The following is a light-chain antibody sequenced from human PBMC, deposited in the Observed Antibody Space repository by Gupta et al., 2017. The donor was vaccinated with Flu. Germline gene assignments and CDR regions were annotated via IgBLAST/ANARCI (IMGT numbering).Light chain of an antibody. CDR3: ASWDDSLNGWV. CDR1: SSNIGSHT. Sequence: HSVLSQPPSASVTPGPRVTISCSGSSSNIGSHTVNWYQQLPGTAPKLLIHSNNQRPSGVPDRFSGSKSGTSASLAITGLQSEDETDYYCASWDDSLNGWVFGGGTKLTVL. J-gene: IGLJ3*02. CDR2: SNN. V-gene: IGLV1-44*01.